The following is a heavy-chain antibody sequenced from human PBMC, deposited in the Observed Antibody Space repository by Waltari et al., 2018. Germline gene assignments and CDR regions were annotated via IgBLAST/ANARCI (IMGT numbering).Heavy chain of an antibody. CDR1: GFTFSSYA. V-gene: IGHV3-23*04. CDR2: ISCSGGST. CDR3: AKDTAAAGKGKSFDY. Sequence: EVQLVESGGGLVQPGGSLRLSCAASGFTFSSYAMSWVRQAPGKGLEGVSAISCSGGSTYYADSVKGRFTISRDNSKNTLYLQMNSLRAEDTAVYYCAKDTAAAGKGKSFDYWGQGTLVTVSS. D-gene: IGHD6-13*01. J-gene: IGHJ4*02.